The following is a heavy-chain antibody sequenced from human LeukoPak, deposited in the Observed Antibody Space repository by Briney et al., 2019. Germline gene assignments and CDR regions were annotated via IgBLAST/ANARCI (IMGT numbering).Heavy chain of an antibody. Sequence: PGRSLRLSCAASGFTFSSYTMPWVRQAPGKGLEWVAVISNDASHKYYADSVKGRFTISRDNSKNTLYLQMNSLRVEDTAGYYCARDVIPHEDRNNWFDPWGQGTLVTVSS. J-gene: IGHJ5*02. CDR2: ISNDASHK. V-gene: IGHV3-30*04. CDR3: ARDVIPHEDRNNWFDP. CDR1: GFTFSSYT.